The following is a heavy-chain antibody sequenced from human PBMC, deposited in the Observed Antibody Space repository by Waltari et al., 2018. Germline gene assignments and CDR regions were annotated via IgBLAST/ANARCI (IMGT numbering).Heavy chain of an antibody. V-gene: IGHV4-39*02. J-gene: IGHJ3*01. D-gene: IGHD5-12*01. CDR3: ATYIGASIGTAAFDV. CDR1: GASIPSNRHS. Sequence: QLQLQESGPGLGKPSETLSLTCIVSGASIPSNRHSWAWIRQPPGQGLEWIGTMSYNGATYSSPSLKSRVTVSRDTSKNHLSLKLGSVTAADTAIYYCATYIGASIGTAAFDVWGQGTMVTVSS. CDR2: MSYNGAT.